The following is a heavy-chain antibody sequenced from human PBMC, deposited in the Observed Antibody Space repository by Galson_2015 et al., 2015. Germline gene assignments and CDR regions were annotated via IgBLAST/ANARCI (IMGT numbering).Heavy chain of an antibody. V-gene: IGHV3-23*01. CDR3: AKGGLYGDYVDSWFDP. D-gene: IGHD4-17*01. CDR2: ISGSGGST. Sequence: LRLSWAASGFTFSSYAMSWVRQAPGKGLEWVSAISGSGGSTYYADSVKGRFTISRDNSKNTLYLQMNSLRAEDTAVYYCAKGGLYGDYVDSWFDPWGQGTLVTVSS. CDR1: GFTFSSYA. J-gene: IGHJ5*02.